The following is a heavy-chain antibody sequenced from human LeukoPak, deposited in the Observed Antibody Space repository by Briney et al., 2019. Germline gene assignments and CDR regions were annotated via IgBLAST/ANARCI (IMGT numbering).Heavy chain of an antibody. CDR3: ASTVTGGFDY. D-gene: IGHD4-17*01. J-gene: IGHJ4*02. CDR1: GFTFSTCS. Sequence: GGSLRLSCAASGFTFSTCSMNWVRQAPGKGLEWVSYISSSSSTIYYADSVKGRFTISRDNAKNSLYLQVNSLRDEDTAVHYCASTVTGGFDYWGQGTPVTVSS. CDR2: ISSSSSTI. V-gene: IGHV3-48*02.